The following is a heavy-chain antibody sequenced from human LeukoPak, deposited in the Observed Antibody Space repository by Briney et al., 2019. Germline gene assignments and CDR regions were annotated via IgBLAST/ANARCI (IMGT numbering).Heavy chain of an antibody. V-gene: IGHV4-39*01. Sequence: SETLSLTCTVSGGSISSSSYYWGWIRQPPGKGLEWIRNICYTGSTYHNPSFESRVTMSVDTSNNQFSLRLSSVTAADTAVYYCARSSYYYAVDVWGQGTTVTVSS. CDR1: GGSISSSSYY. CDR2: ICYTGST. J-gene: IGHJ6*02. CDR3: ARSSYYYAVDV. D-gene: IGHD6-13*01.